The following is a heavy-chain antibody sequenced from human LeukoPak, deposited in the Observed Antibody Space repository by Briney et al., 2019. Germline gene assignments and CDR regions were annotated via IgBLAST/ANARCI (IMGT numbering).Heavy chain of an antibody. CDR2: IIPILGIA. D-gene: IGHD4-23*01. V-gene: IGHV1-69*04. CDR3: ARETVVLHDAFDI. J-gene: IGHJ3*02. CDR1: GGTFSSYA. Sequence: ASVKVSCKASGGTFSSYAISWVRQAPGQGLEWMGRIIPILGIANYAQKFQGRVTITADKSTSTAYMELSSLRPEDTAVYYCARETVVLHDAFDIWGQGTMVTVSS.